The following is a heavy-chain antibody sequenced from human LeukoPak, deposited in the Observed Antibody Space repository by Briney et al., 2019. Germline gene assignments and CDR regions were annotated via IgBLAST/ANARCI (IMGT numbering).Heavy chain of an antibody. J-gene: IGHJ4*02. D-gene: IGHD1-26*01. CDR3: AAVQWELTPNFDY. Sequence: GGSLRLSCEASGFTFNNYAMHWVRQAPGKGLDWVAVISYDGSKKYYADSVKGRFTISRDNSKNTLYLQMNSLRAEDTAVYYCAAVQWELTPNFDYWGQGTLVTVSS. V-gene: IGHV3-30-3*01. CDR1: GFTFNNYA. CDR2: ISYDGSKK.